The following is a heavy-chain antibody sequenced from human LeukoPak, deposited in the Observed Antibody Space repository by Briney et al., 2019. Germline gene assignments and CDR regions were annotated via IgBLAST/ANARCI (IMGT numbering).Heavy chain of an antibody. Sequence: ASVKVSCKASGYTFTGYYMHWVRQAPGQGLEWMGWISAYNGNTNYAQKLQGRVTMTTDTSTSTAYMELRSLRSDDTAVYYCARDRSSGGIVGATTYDPWGQGTLVTVSS. CDR1: GYTFTGYY. J-gene: IGHJ5*02. CDR3: ARDRSSGGIVGATTYDP. D-gene: IGHD1-26*01. V-gene: IGHV1-18*04. CDR2: ISAYNGNT.